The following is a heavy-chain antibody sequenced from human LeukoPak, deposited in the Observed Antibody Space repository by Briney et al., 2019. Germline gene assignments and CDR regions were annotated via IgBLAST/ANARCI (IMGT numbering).Heavy chain of an antibody. CDR1: GFTFSSYA. CDR2: ISGSGGST. Sequence: PGGSLRLSCAASGFTFSSYAMSWVRQAPGKGLEWVSAISGSGGSTYYADSVKGRFTISRDNSKNTLYLQMNSLRAEDTAVYYCAKDLDYDYVWGSYRPGAFDIWGQGTMVTVSS. D-gene: IGHD3-16*01. CDR3: AKDLDYDYVWGSYRPGAFDI. V-gene: IGHV3-23*01. J-gene: IGHJ3*02.